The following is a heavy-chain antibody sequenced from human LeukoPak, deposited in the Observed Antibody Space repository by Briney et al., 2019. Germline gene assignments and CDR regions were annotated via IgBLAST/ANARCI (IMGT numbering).Heavy chain of an antibody. V-gene: IGHV3-33*01. CDR2: IWYDGSNK. Sequence: PRGSLRLSCAASGFTFRRYVLHWVRQAPGKGLEWVAVIWYDGSNKYYADSVKGRFTISRDHSKNTLYLQMKSLRAEDTAVYYCARELEIAVAGTLGYWGQGTLVTVSS. CDR1: GFTFRRYV. D-gene: IGHD6-19*01. CDR3: ARELEIAVAGTLGY. J-gene: IGHJ4*02.